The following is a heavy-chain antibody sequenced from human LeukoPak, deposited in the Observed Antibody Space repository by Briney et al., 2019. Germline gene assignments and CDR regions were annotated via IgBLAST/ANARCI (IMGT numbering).Heavy chain of an antibody. CDR3: ARVRIAAAGTISSYFDY. D-gene: IGHD6-13*01. V-gene: IGHV1-69*04. CDR1: GGTFSSYA. CDR2: IIPILGIA. J-gene: IGHJ4*02. Sequence: SVKVSCKASGGTFSSYAISWVRQAPGQGLEWMGRIIPILGIANYAQEFQGRVTITADKSTSTAYMELSSLRSEDTAVYYCARVRIAAAGTISSYFDYWGQGTLVTVSS.